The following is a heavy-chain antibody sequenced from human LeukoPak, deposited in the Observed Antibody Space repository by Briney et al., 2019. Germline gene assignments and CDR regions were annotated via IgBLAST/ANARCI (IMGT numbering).Heavy chain of an antibody. CDR2: VYPSGDT. Sequence: SETRSLTCTVSGDSMSNGHYYWSWIRQSAGRGLEWIGRVYPSGDTNYNPSLRSRATISVDTSKEQFSLKLRSATAADTAIYYCARGREGWFDPWGQGTLVTVSS. CDR1: GDSMSNGHYY. CDR3: ARGREGWFDP. V-gene: IGHV4-61*02. J-gene: IGHJ5*02.